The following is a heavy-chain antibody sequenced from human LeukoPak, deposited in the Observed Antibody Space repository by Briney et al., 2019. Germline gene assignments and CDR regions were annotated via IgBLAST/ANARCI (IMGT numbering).Heavy chain of an antibody. CDR2: INHSGST. J-gene: IGHJ4*02. D-gene: IGHD3-3*01. CDR1: GGSFSGYY. CDR3: ARGPPVLRFLEWSRGARKTYYFDY. V-gene: IGHV4-34*01. Sequence: TSETLSLTCAVYGGSFSGYYWSWIRQPPGKGLEWIGEINHSGSTNYNPSLKSRVTISVDTSKNQFSLKLSSVTAADTAVYYCARGPPVLRFLEWSRGARKTYYFDYWGQGTLVTVSS.